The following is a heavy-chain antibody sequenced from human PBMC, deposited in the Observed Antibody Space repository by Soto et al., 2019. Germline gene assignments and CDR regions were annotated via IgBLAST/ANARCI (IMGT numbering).Heavy chain of an antibody. J-gene: IGHJ4*02. Sequence: SETLSLTCAVYGGSFSGYYWSWIRQPPGKGLEWIGEINYSGSTNYNPSLKSRVTISVDTSKNQFSLKLSSVTAADTAVYYCARLDDILTGPFDYWGQGTLVTVSS. CDR3: ARLDDILTGPFDY. D-gene: IGHD3-9*01. CDR2: INYSGST. CDR1: GGSFSGYY. V-gene: IGHV4-34*01.